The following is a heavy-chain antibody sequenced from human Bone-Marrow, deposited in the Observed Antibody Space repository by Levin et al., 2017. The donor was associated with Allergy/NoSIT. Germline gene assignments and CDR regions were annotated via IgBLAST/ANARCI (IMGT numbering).Heavy chain of an antibody. CDR2: IIPIFDKP. Sequence: VASVKVSCKASGGTFSTYSISWVRQAPGQGLEWMGRIIPIFDKPNYAETFQGRVTITADKSTTTAYMELSSLRSEDTAVYYCTRDGYTYGGLDYWGQGTPVTVSS. J-gene: IGHJ4*02. CDR1: GGTFSTYS. D-gene: IGHD5-18*01. CDR3: TRDGYTYGGLDY. V-gene: IGHV1-69*08.